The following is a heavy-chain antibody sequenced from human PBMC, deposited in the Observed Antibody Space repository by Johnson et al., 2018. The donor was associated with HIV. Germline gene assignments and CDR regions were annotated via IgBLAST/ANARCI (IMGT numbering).Heavy chain of an antibody. V-gene: IGHV3-15*01. J-gene: IGHJ3*02. CDR2: IKSKTDGGTT. D-gene: IGHD1-26*01. CDR3: TRGWVGATLRACDI. CDR1: GFTVSSNY. Sequence: VQVVESGGGLVQPGGSLRLSCAASGFTVSSNYMSWVRQAPGKGLEWVGRIKSKTDGGTTDYAAPVKGRFTISRNDSKNTLYLQMNSLKTEETSVYYCTRGWVGATLRACDIWGQGTAVTVSS.